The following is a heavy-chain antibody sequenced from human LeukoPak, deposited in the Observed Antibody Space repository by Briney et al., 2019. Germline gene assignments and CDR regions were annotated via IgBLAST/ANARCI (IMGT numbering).Heavy chain of an antibody. V-gene: IGHV4-61*02. CDR1: GGSISSGSYY. CDR2: IYTSGST. CDR3: ARYARQQLVPGYFDY. J-gene: IGHJ4*02. Sequence: SQTLSLTCTVSGGSISSGSYYWSWIRQPAGKGLEWIGRIYTSGSTNYNPSLKSRVTISVDTSKNQFSLKLSSVTAADTAVYYCARYARQQLVPGYFDYWGQGTLVTVSS. D-gene: IGHD6-13*01.